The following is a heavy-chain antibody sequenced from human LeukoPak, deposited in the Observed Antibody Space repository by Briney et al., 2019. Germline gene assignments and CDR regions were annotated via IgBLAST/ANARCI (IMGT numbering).Heavy chain of an antibody. Sequence: SETLSLTCTVSGGSISSYYWSWIRQPAGKRLEWIGRIYTSGSTNYNPYLKSRVTISVDKSKNQFSLKLSSVTAADTAVYYCARGGAVAGTRGSYYYYYYYMDVWGKGTTVTVSS. CDR3: ARGGAVAGTRGSYYYYYYYMDV. V-gene: IGHV4-4*07. D-gene: IGHD6-19*01. J-gene: IGHJ6*03. CDR2: IYTSGST. CDR1: GGSISSYY.